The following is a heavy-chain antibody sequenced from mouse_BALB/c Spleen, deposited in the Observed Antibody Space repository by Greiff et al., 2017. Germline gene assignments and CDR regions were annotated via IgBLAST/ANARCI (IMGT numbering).Heavy chain of an antibody. J-gene: IGHJ3*01. CDR2: ISSGGSYT. Sequence: EVQRVESGAGLVKPGGSLKLSCAASGFTFSSYAMSWVRQSPGQRLEWVAEISSGGSYTYYPDTVTGRFTISRDNAKNTMYLEMSSLRSEDSAMYYCARDGGDGWLAYWGQGTLVTVSA. CDR1: GFTFSSYA. V-gene: IGHV5-9-4*01. D-gene: IGHD2-13*01. CDR3: ARDGGDGWLAY.